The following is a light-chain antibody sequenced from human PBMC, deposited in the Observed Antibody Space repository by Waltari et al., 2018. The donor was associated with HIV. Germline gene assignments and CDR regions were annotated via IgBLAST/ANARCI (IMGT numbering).Light chain of an antibody. CDR3: ASWDDSLGGYWI. Sequence: QSVVTQPPSASGTLGQRVTISCSGGTSTIGRNYVYWYQHLPGTSHKLLIYMNDQRPSGVPNRISVSKSGTSASLAISGLRSEDEADYYCASWDDSLGGYWIFGGGTNLTVL. CDR2: MND. V-gene: IGLV1-47*01. CDR1: TSTIGRNY. J-gene: IGLJ2*01.